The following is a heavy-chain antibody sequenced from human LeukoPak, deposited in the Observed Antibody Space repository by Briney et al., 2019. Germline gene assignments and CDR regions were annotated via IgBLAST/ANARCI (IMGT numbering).Heavy chain of an antibody. CDR2: IYSSGST. V-gene: IGHV4-4*07. CDR3: ARGGKATVVTM. CDR1: GGSINSYY. D-gene: IGHD4-23*01. J-gene: IGHJ4*02. Sequence: SETLSLTCTVSGGSINSYYWSWIRQPAGKGLEWIGRIYSSGSTNYNPSLKSRVSMSADTSKNQFSLKLTSVTAADTAVYYCARGGKATVVTMWGQGILVTVSS.